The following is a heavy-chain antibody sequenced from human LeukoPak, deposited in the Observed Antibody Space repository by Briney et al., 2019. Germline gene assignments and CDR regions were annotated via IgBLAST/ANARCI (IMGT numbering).Heavy chain of an antibody. CDR1: GYSISSGYY. Sequence: PSETLSLTCTVSGYSISSGYYWGWIRQPPGKGLEWIGSIYHSGSTYYNPSLKSRVTISVDTSKNQFSLKLSSVTAADTAVYYCARDQESIAARRDAFDIWGQGTMVTVSS. D-gene: IGHD6-6*01. J-gene: IGHJ3*02. V-gene: IGHV4-38-2*02. CDR2: IYHSGST. CDR3: ARDQESIAARRDAFDI.